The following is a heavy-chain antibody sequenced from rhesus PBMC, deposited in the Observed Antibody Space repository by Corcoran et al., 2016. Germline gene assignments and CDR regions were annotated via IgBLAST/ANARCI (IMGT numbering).Heavy chain of an antibody. CDR2: IGGTSGST. Sequence: QVQLQESGPGLVKPSETLSLTCAVSGGTITSSSWWTWIRQPPGKGLGWIGNIGGTSGSTYDNPSLKSRVTMSKDTSKNQFSLRLSSVTAADTAVYYCARRVGGNYYFDCWGQGVLVTVSS. V-gene: IGHV4-65*02. CDR1: GGTITSSSW. D-gene: IGHD4-17*01. CDR3: ARRVGGNYYFDC. J-gene: IGHJ4*01.